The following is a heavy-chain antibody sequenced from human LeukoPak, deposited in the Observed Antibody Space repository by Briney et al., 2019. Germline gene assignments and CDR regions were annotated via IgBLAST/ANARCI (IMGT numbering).Heavy chain of an antibody. CDR2: ITGSGGST. CDR3: AKRGGGSYFDY. Sequence: GRSLRLSCAASGFTFSSYALSWVRQAPEKGLEWVSGITGSGGSTYYAKSVKGRFTISRDNSKNTLYLQMNSLRAEDTAVYYCAKRGGGSYFDYWGQGTLVAVSS. D-gene: IGHD2-21*01. V-gene: IGHV3-23*01. CDR1: GFTFSSYA. J-gene: IGHJ4*02.